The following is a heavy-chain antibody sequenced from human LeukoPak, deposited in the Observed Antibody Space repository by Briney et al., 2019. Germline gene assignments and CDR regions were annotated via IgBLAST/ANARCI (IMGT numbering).Heavy chain of an antibody. Sequence: PSETLSLTCAVYGGSFSGYYWSWIRQPPGKGLEWIGEINHSGSTNYNPSLKSRVTISVDTSKNQFSLKLSSVTAADTAVYYCANENLGMWELSFFDYWGQGTLVTVSS. CDR2: INHSGST. CDR3: ANENLGMWELSFFDY. V-gene: IGHV4-34*01. D-gene: IGHD1-26*01. J-gene: IGHJ4*02. CDR1: GGSFSGYY.